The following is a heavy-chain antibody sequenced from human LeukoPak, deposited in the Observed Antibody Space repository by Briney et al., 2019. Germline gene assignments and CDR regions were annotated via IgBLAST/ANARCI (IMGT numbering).Heavy chain of an antibody. CDR2: NNGDGSTT. J-gene: IGHJ5*02. D-gene: IGHD2-15*01. CDR3: ARDPRNVGLAP. CDR1: GFSLSGYW. Sequence: EGSLRLSCVASGFSLSGYWMYWVRQAPGKGLMYISRNNGDGSTTNYADVVKGRFTMSRDNVKNTLYLQMNSLRVEDTAVYYCARDPRNVGLAPWGQGTLVTVSS. V-gene: IGHV3-74*01.